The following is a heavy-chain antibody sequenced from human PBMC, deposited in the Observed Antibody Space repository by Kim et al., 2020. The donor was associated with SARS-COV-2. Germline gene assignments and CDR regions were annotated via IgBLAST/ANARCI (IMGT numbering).Heavy chain of an antibody. CDR2: ISWNSGSI. D-gene: IGHD4-17*01. CDR1: GFTFGDYA. CDR3: AKDGDYGDYVKGYYYGMDV. Sequence: GGSLRLSCAASGFTFGDYAMHWVRQAPGKGLEWVSGISWNSGSIGYVDSVKGRFTISRDNAKNSLYLQMNSLRAEDTALYYCAKDGDYGDYVKGYYYGMDVWGQGTTVTVSS. V-gene: IGHV3-9*01. J-gene: IGHJ6*02.